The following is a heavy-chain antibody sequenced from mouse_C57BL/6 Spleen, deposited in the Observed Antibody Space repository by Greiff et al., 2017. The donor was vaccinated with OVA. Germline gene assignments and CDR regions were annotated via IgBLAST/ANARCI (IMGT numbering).Heavy chain of an antibody. J-gene: IGHJ2*01. Sequence: EVQLQQSGPELVKPGASVKISCKASGYTFTDYYMNWVKQSHGKSLEWIGDINPNNGGTSYNQKFKGKATLTVDKSSSTAYMELRSLTSEDSAVYYCARLYYYFDYWGQGTTLTVSS. CDR2: INPNNGGT. CDR1: GYTFTDYY. D-gene: IGHD2-1*01. CDR3: ARLYYYFDY. V-gene: IGHV1-26*01.